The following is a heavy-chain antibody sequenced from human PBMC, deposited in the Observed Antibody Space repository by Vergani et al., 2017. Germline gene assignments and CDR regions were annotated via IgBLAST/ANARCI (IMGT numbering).Heavy chain of an antibody. Sequence: EVHLEESGGGLVQPGGSLRLSCAASGSNFSSFNRNWVRQAPGKGLEWISYVSSTSRRQSYADSVKGRFTISRDSAKNSLYLQMNSLRAEDTAVYYCTREYSSSSGRVLDLWGQGTMVTVSS. CDR3: TREYSSSSGRVLDL. CDR1: GSNFSSFN. D-gene: IGHD6-6*01. V-gene: IGHV3-48*01. CDR2: VSSTSRRQ. J-gene: IGHJ3*01.